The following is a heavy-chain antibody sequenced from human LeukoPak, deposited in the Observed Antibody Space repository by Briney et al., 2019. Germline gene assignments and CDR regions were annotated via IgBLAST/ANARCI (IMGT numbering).Heavy chain of an antibody. CDR2: ISVYNGNT. CDR3: TRSDHYYGSGSPPNWFDP. D-gene: IGHD3-10*01. CDR1: GYYCSNYG. V-gene: IGHV1-18*01. J-gene: IGHJ5*02. Sequence: ASVKVSCKASGYYCSNYGISWVRQAAGQGPEWLGWISVYNGNTKYAQKFQGRVTMTTDTSTSTAYMELRSLRSDDTAVYYCTRSDHYYGSGSPPNWFDPWGQGTLVTVSS.